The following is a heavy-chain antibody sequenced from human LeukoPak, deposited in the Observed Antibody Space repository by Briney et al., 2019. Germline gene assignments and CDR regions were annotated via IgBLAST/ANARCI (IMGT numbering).Heavy chain of an antibody. Sequence: GGSLRLSCAASGFPFSGYWMTWVRQAPGRGLEWVATIKEDGSEAYFGDSVRGRFAISRDNAKNSLYLQMNSLRGEDTAVYYCARGGANRFDYWGQGTLVTVSS. J-gene: IGHJ4*02. V-gene: IGHV3-7*04. CDR2: IKEDGSEA. CDR1: GFPFSGYW. D-gene: IGHD3-16*01. CDR3: ARGGANRFDY.